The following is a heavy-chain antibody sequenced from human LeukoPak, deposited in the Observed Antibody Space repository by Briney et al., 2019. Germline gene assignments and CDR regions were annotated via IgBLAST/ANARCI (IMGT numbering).Heavy chain of an antibody. J-gene: IGHJ3*02. CDR1: GGSISSSSYY. CDR3: VRDSSATLAFDI. D-gene: IGHD6-25*01. V-gene: IGHV4-39*02. Sequence: SETLSLTCTVSGGSISSSSYYWGWIRQTPGKGLEWIAKIFHDGTTHYNPSLRSRAAVSVDTSKNDFSLRLSSVTAADTGIYYCVRDSSATLAFDIWGQGTMVTVSS. CDR2: IFHDGTT.